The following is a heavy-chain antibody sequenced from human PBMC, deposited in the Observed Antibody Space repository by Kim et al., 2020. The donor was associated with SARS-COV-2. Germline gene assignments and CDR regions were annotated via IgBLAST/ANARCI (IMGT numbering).Heavy chain of an antibody. CDR2: YDGSNK. CDR3: ARVGGDV. V-gene: IGHV3-30*01. Sequence: YDGSNKYYADSVKGRFTISRDNSKNTLYLQMNSLRAEDTAVYYCARVGGDVWGQGTTVTVSS. D-gene: IGHD3-3*01. J-gene: IGHJ6*02.